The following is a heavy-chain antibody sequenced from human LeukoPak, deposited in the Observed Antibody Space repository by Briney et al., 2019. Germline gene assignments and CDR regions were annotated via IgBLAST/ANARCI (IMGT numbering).Heavy chain of an antibody. CDR2: IYYSGSP. D-gene: IGHD5-24*01. J-gene: IGHJ3*02. V-gene: IGHV4-59*01. CDR3: AGRLWRRDGYNLIDFDI. CDR1: GGSISIYY. Sequence: SQCRSPTCTVSGGSISIYYANWIRQPPGNGLEWDGYIYYSGSPNYNPSLKTRSTISVDTSKNQFSLKLSSVTPAATPVFSWAGRLWRRDGYNLIDFDIWGQGTMVTVSS.